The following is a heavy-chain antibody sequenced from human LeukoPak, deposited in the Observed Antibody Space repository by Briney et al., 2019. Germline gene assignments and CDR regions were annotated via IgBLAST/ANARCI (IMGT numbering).Heavy chain of an antibody. J-gene: IGHJ4*02. Sequence: AGGSLRLSCAASGFTFSNSAMNWVRQAPGKGLEWVSSINNVGSHIYYADSVKGRFTISRDNAKNSLYLQMNSLRAEDTAVYYCAREGREAAGFDYWGQGTLVTVSS. CDR3: AREGREAAGFDY. CDR1: GFTFSNSA. D-gene: IGHD6-13*01. V-gene: IGHV3-21*01. CDR2: INNVGSHI.